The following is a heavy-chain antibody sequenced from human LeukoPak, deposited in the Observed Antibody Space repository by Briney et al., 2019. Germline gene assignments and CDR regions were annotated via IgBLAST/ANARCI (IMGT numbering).Heavy chain of an antibody. V-gene: IGHV4-34*01. Sequence: PSETLSLTCAVYGGSFSGYYWSWIRQPPGKGLEWIGEINHSGSTNYNPSLKSRVTISVDTSKNQFSLKLSSVTAADTAVYYCARGVPTYDYVWGSYRNDAFDIWGQGTMVTVSS. CDR2: INHSGST. CDR1: GGSFSGYY. D-gene: IGHD3-16*02. CDR3: ARGVPTYDYVWGSYRNDAFDI. J-gene: IGHJ3*02.